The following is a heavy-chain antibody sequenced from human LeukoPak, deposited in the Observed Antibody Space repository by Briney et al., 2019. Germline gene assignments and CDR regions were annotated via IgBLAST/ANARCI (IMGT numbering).Heavy chain of an antibody. V-gene: IGHV3-23*01. CDR1: GFTFSSYA. Sequence: GGSLRLSCAASGFTFSSYAMSWVRQAPGKGLEWVSAISGSGGSTYYADSVKGRFTVSRDNSKNTLYLQMNSLRAEDTAVYYCAKWGVYYYDSSGYQIWGQGTLVTVSS. J-gene: IGHJ4*02. CDR3: AKWGVYYYDSSGYQI. D-gene: IGHD3-22*01. CDR2: ISGSGGST.